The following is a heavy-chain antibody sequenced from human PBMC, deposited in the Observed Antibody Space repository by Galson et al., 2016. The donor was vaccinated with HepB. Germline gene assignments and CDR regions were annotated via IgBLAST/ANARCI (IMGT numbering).Heavy chain of an antibody. CDR2: INNDSGYT. D-gene: IGHD2-21*02. CDR1: GYTFTSYA. Sequence: SVKVSCKASGYTFTSYAMQWVRRAPGQGLEWMGWINNDSGYTKYSQKFQGRVTITRDTSSRTAYLELSRLTSEDTAVYYCVKGPFEGGDVYWGQGTLVTASS. CDR3: VKGPFEGGDVY. J-gene: IGHJ4*02. V-gene: IGHV1-3*04.